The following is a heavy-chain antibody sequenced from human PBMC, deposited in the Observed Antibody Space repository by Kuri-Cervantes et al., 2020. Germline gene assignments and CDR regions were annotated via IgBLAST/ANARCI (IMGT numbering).Heavy chain of an antibody. CDR1: GFTFSSYG. V-gene: IGHV3-30*03. D-gene: IGHD3-16*02. CDR3: ATGWGELSLTLDY. J-gene: IGHJ4*02. CDR2: ISYDGSNK. Sequence: GESLKISCTASGFTFSSYGMHWVRQAPGKGLEWVAVISYDGSNKYFADSVKGRFTISRDNSKNTLYLQMNSLRAEDTAVYYCATGWGELSLTLDYWGRGTLVTVSS.